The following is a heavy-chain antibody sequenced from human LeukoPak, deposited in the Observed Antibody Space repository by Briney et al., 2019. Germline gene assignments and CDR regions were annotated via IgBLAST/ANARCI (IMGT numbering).Heavy chain of an antibody. Sequence: GASLRLSCAASGFTFSSYWMSWVRQAPGKGLEWISYISSSGGTIYYADSVKGRFTISRDNTDNSLFLQMSSLRAEDTAVYYCARERRQWQPFDTWGQGTMVTVSS. D-gene: IGHD6-19*01. J-gene: IGHJ3*02. CDR2: ISSSGGTI. CDR3: ARERRQWQPFDT. CDR1: GFTFSSYW. V-gene: IGHV3-48*04.